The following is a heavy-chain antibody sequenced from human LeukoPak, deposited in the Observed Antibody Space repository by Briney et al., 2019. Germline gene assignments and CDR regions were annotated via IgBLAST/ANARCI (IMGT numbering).Heavy chain of an antibody. CDR1: GDSISSYY. CDR3: ARHRTLSGGPVDS. J-gene: IGHJ4*02. Sequence: PSETLSLTCTVFGDSISSYYWSWIRQPPGKGLEWIGYIYYSGSTNFNPSLESRVTISVDTSKNQFSLKLSSVTAADTAVYFCARHRTLSGGPVDSRGQGTLVTVSS. D-gene: IGHD1-1*01. V-gene: IGHV4-59*08. CDR2: IYYSGST.